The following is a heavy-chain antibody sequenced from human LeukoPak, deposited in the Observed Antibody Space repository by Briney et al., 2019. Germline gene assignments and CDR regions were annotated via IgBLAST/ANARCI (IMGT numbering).Heavy chain of an antibody. Sequence: GASVNVSCKASGYTFTTYAMNWVRQAPGQRLEWMGWINTNTGNPTYAQGFTGRFVFSLDTSVSTAYLQINSLKADDTAVYYCARANLWFGELGWIDPWGQGTQVTVSS. CDR1: GYTFTTYA. CDR3: ARANLWFGELGWIDP. J-gene: IGHJ5*02. CDR2: INTNTGNP. V-gene: IGHV7-4-1*02. D-gene: IGHD3-10*01.